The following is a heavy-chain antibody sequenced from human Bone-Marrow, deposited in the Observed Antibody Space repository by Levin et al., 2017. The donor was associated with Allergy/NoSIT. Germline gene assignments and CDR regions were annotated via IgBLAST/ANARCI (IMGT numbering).Heavy chain of an antibody. CDR3: AKAPYTSYDHIDH. CDR2: ISPDGGSE. D-gene: IGHD2-2*02. CDR1: GFTFNTCG. Sequence: GGSLRLSCVASGFTFNTCGIHWVRQAPGKGLDWVAVISPDGGSEYYADSVKGRFTISRDSSKSTVYLQMNSLRTDDTAVYYCAKAPYTSYDHIDHWGQGTLVTVSS. J-gene: IGHJ4*02. V-gene: IGHV3-30*18.